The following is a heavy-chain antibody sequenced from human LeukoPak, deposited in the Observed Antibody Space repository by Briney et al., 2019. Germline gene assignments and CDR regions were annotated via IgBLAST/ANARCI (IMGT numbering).Heavy chain of an antibody. V-gene: IGHV1-18*01. CDR3: ARERLDYYDSSYLFDY. CDR1: GYTFTSYG. Sequence: ASVKVSCKASGYTFTSYGISWVRQAPGQGLEWMGWISAYNGNTNYAQKLQGRVTMTTDTSTSTAYMELRSLRSDDTAVYYCARERLDYYDSSYLFDYWGQGTLVTVSS. D-gene: IGHD3-22*01. J-gene: IGHJ4*02. CDR2: ISAYNGNT.